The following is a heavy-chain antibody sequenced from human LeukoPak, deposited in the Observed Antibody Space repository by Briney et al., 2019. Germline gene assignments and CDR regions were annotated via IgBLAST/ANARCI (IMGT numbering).Heavy chain of an antibody. CDR3: ARGQNWSFDY. D-gene: IGHD1-1*01. V-gene: IGHV3-48*02. J-gene: IGHJ4*02. CDR2: ISSGGGTS. CDR1: GFTFSSYS. Sequence: GGSLRLSCAASGFTFSSYSMTWVRQAPGKGLEWVSYISSGGGTSTYAESVKGRFTISRDTAKNSLYLQMNSLRDEDTGVYYCARGQNWSFDYWGQGALVTVSS.